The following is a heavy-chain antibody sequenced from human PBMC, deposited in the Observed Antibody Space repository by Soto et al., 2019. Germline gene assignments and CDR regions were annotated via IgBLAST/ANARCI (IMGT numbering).Heavy chain of an antibody. CDR2: IYYTGNT. V-gene: IGHV4-39*01. CDR3: AGVGGPYCGGECEPRAPDRFDP. Sequence: DTLCLTCTVSVGTISSSSYYWGWIRQPPGKGLEWIGRIYYTGNTYYNPTLTSRVTISVDTAKMQFSLKLSSVAAAATTVYYCAGVGGPYCGGECEPRAPDRFDPWGQGTLVTSSS. CDR1: VGTISSSSYY. D-gene: IGHD2-21*01. J-gene: IGHJ5*02.